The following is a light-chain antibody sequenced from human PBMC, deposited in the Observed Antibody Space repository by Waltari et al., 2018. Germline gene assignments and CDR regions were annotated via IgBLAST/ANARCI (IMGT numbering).Light chain of an antibody. CDR3: SSYGGINNSPYV. J-gene: IGLJ1*01. CDR2: EFS. Sequence: QSALTPPPSASGSPGPSVTISGTGTSSDVGSHDFVSWSQQFPGKAPKLIIGEFSRRPSVVPDRVSSSKSGNTASLTVSGLQAEDEADYYCSSYGGINNSPYVFGTGTKVTV. V-gene: IGLV2-8*01. CDR1: SSDVGSHDF.